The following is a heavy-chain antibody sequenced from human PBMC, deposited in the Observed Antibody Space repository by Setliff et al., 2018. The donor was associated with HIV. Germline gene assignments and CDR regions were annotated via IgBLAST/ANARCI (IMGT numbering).Heavy chain of an antibody. CDR3: AKHDFGEGSCFDP. CDR1: AYSIRNGYY. J-gene: IGHJ5*02. V-gene: IGHV4-38-2*02. D-gene: IGHD3-16*01. CDR2: LYYDGNT. Sequence: PSETLSLTCTVSAYSIRNGYYRGWIRQSPGKGLEWIGTLYYDGNTYYNPSLKSRVTMSADTSKNQISLMLRSMTAADTAVYYCAKHDFGEGSCFDPWGQGSLVTVSS.